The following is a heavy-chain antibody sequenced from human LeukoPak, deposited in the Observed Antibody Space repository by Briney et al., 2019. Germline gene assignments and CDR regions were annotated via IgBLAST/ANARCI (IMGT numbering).Heavy chain of an antibody. CDR3: ARDIHRYESYGFFDY. V-gene: IGHV3-33*01. J-gene: IGHJ4*02. Sequence: PGGSLRLSCAASGFSFTSYGMHWVRQAPGKGLDWVAVVWYDGSNKYYADSVKGRFTISRDNSKNTLYLQMHSLRAEDTAVYYCARDIHRYESYGFFDYWGQGTLVTVSS. D-gene: IGHD3-16*02. CDR2: VWYDGSNK. CDR1: GFSFTSYG.